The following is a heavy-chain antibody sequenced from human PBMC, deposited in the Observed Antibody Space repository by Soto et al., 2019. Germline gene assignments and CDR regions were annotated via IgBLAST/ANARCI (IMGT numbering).Heavy chain of an antibody. V-gene: IGHV1-18*01. D-gene: IGHD3-10*01. J-gene: IGHJ6*02. CDR2: ISAYNGNT. Sequence: QVQLVQSGAEVKKPGASVKVSCKASGYTFTSYGISWVRQAPGQGLEWMGWISAYNGNTNYAQKLQGRVTMTTDTSTSTAYMELRSLRSDDTAVSYCARDGADRGVISSRVPDSMDVWGQGTTVTVSS. CDR3: ARDGADRGVISSRVPDSMDV. CDR1: GYTFTSYG.